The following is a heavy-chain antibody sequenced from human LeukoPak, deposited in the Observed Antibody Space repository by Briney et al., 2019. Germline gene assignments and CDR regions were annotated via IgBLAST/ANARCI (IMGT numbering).Heavy chain of an antibody. V-gene: IGHV3-74*01. CDR1: GFTFRSNW. CDR2: INSDGSST. Sequence: PGGSLRLSCVASGFTFRSNWTHWVRPAPGKGLVWVSRINSDGSSTSYADSVKGRFTISRDNAKNTLYLQMNSLRAEDTAVYYCARGLTGDHYWGQGTLVTVSS. J-gene: IGHJ4*02. D-gene: IGHD3-9*01. CDR3: ARGLTGDHY.